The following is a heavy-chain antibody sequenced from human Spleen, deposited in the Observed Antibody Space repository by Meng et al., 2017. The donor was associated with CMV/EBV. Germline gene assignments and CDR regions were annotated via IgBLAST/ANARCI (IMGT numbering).Heavy chain of an antibody. CDR3: ARWFGYCSSTSCSDSWGRWDWFDP. CDR2: IIPIFGTA. D-gene: IGHD2-2*01. V-gene: IGHV1-69*05. Sequence: SVKVSCKASGGTFSSYAISWVRQAPGQGLEWMGGIIPIFGTANYAQKFQGRVTITTDESTSTAYMELSSLRSEDTAVYYCARWFGYCSSTSCSDSWGRWDWFDPWGQGTLVTVSS. J-gene: IGHJ5*02. CDR1: GGTFSSYA.